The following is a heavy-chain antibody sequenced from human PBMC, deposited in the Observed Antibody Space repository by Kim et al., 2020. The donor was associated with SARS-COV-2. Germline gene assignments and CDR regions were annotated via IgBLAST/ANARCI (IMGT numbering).Heavy chain of an antibody. CDR1: GDSISSYY. V-gene: IGHV4-59*13. D-gene: IGHD6-19*01. J-gene: IGHJ4*02. CDR2: IYYSGST. CDR3: ARESGWLQPFEY. Sequence: SETLSLTCTVSGDSISSYYWSWIRQPPGKGLEWIGHIYYSGSTNYNPSLKSRVTISLDTSKNQFSLKLSTVTAADTAMYYCARESGWLQPFEYWGQGTLVAVAS.